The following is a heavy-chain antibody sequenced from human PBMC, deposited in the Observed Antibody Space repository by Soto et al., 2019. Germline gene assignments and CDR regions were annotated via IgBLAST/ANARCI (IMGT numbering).Heavy chain of an antibody. CDR1: GVSISNNY. J-gene: IGHJ4*02. Sequence: QVQLQESGPGLVKPSETLSLTCTVSGVSISNNYWGWIRQPPGKGLEWIGYIYYNGNTNYSHSLKSRVTMSVDTSRNQISLKLTTVTAADTAVYYCTRANWYSEYWGQGTLVTVSS. CDR2: IYYNGNT. CDR3: TRANWYSEY. D-gene: IGHD7-27*01. V-gene: IGHV4-59*01.